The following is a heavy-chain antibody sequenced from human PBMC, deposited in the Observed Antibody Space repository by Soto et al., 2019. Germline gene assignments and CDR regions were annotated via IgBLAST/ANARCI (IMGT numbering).Heavy chain of an antibody. J-gene: IGHJ4*02. CDR2: IYYSGST. Sequence: SETLSLTCTVSGGPISSYYWSWIRQPPGKGLEWIGYIYYSGSTNYNPSLKSRVTVSVDTSKNQFSLKLSSVTAADTAVYYCARGPIAAAGKTFDYWGQGTLVTVSS. D-gene: IGHD6-13*01. CDR1: GGPISSYY. V-gene: IGHV4-59*01. CDR3: ARGPIAAAGKTFDY.